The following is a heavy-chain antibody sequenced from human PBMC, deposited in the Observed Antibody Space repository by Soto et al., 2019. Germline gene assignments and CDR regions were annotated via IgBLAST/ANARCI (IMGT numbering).Heavy chain of an antibody. V-gene: IGHV3-23*01. Sequence: GGSLRLSCAASGFTFSSYAMSWVRQAPGKGLEWVAGISGSGGSTYYGSTYYADSVKGRFTISRDNSKNTLYLQMNSLRAEDTAVYYCAKDPLYSGYDLGAFDIWGQGTMVTVSS. D-gene: IGHD5-12*01. J-gene: IGHJ3*02. CDR2: ISGSGGSTYYGST. CDR3: AKDPLYSGYDLGAFDI. CDR1: GFTFSSYA.